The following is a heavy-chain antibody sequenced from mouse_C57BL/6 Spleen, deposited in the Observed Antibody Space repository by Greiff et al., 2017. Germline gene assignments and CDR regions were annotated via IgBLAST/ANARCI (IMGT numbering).Heavy chain of an antibody. CDR2: ISDGGSYT. CDR3: AREDYYGSRYFDY. D-gene: IGHD1-1*01. V-gene: IGHV5-4*01. CDR1: GFTFSSYA. J-gene: IGHJ2*01. Sequence: EVHLVESGGGLVKPGGSLKLSCAASGFTFSSYAMSWVRQTPEKRLEWVATISDGGSYTYYPDNVKGRFTISRDNAKNNLYLQMSHLKSEDTAMYYCAREDYYGSRYFDYWGQGTTLTVSS.